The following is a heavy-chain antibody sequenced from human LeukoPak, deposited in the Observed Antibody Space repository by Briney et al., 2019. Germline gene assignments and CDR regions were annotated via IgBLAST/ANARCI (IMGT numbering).Heavy chain of an antibody. CDR1: GFSLSIYD. Sequence: GGSLRLSCAASGFSLSIYDMVWVRQAPGKGLEWIASTGLSSSYIGYADSVKGRFTISRDNSKNTLYLQMNSLRAEDTAVYYCARGLGSTMTYYYYGMDVWGQGTTVTVSS. J-gene: IGHJ6*02. CDR3: ARGLGSTMTYYYYGMDV. V-gene: IGHV3-21*01. D-gene: IGHD2-21*02. CDR2: TGLSSSYI.